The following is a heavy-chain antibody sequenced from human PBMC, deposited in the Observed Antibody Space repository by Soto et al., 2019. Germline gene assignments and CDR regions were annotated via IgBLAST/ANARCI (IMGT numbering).Heavy chain of an antibody. V-gene: IGHV4-30-2*01. CDR1: GGSIDSTDYS. CDR3: ARIHWSQSSLDY. D-gene: IGHD6-19*01. CDR2: VSHRGTA. Sequence: SETLSLTCAVSGGSIDSTDYSLTWIRQPPGKGLERIGYVSHRGTAYSIPSLKGRLTLSMDSSQTQFSLKLTSVTAADSAVYYCARIHWSQSSLDYWGRGSLVTVSS. J-gene: IGHJ4*02.